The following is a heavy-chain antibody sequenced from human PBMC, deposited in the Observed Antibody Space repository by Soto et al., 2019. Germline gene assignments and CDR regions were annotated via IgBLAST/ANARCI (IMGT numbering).Heavy chain of an antibody. CDR1: GGSFSGYY. CDR3: ATSTYYDFWSGYLGFDP. D-gene: IGHD3-3*01. V-gene: IGHV4-34*01. Sequence: SETLSLTCAVYGGSFSGYYWSWIRQPPGKGLEWIGEINHSGSTNYNPSLKSRVTISVHTSKNQFSLKLSSVTAADTAVYYCATSTYYDFWSGYLGFDPWGQGTLV. CDR2: INHSGST. J-gene: IGHJ5*02.